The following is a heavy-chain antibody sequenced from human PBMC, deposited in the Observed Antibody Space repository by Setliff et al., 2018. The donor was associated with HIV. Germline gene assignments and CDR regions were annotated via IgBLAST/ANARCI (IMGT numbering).Heavy chain of an antibody. J-gene: IGHJ4*02. CDR2: INHSGGT. CDR1: GRSFSGYY. CDR3: AKDRVGYCSSISCPGGFDY. D-gene: IGHD2-2*03. V-gene: IGHV4-34*01. Sequence: PSETLSLTCAVYGRSFSGYYWNWIRQSPGKGLEWIGEINHSGGTNYNPSLKSRVTMSIDTSKNQFSLNVSSVTAADTAVYYCAKDRVGYCSSISCPGGFDYWGQGTLVTVSS.